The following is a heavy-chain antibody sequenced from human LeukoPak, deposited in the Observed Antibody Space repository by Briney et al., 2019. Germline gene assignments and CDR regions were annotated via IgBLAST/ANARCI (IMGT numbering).Heavy chain of an antibody. CDR3: TTGGSYFFDY. V-gene: IGHV3-74*01. Sequence: GGSLRLSCAASGFTFSTYWMHWVRQAPGKGLVWVSRIDGEGSVTKYTDSVKGRFTISRDNAKNTVYLQMNSLRAEDTAVYYYTTGGSYFFDYWGHGTLVTVSS. J-gene: IGHJ4*01. CDR1: GFTFSTYW. CDR2: IDGEGSVT. D-gene: IGHD1-1*01.